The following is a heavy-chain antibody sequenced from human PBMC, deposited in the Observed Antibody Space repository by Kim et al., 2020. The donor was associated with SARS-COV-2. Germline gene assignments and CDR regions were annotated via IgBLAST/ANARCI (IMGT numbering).Heavy chain of an antibody. D-gene: IGHD2-15*01. Sequence: GGSLRLSCAASGFTFSGSAMHWVRQASGKGLEWVGRIRSKANSYATAYAASVKGRFTISRDGSDNTAYLQMNSLKTADTSVYYCTSSYGSACSGGSCSSEYYYYGMGVWGQGTTVSVSS. CDR1: GFTFSGSA. CDR3: TSSYGSACSGGSCSSEYYYYGMGV. J-gene: IGHJ6*01. CDR2: IRSKANSYAT. V-gene: IGHV3-73*01.